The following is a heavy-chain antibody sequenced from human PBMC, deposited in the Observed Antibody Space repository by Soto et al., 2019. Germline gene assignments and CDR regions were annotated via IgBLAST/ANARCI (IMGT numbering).Heavy chain of an antibody. V-gene: IGHV4-34*01. Sequence: SETLSLTCAVDGGTFIGYYLSWIRPTPGKGLEWIGEINHSGSTNYNPSLKSRVTISVDTSKNQFSLKLSSVTAADTAVYYCARGDCSSTSCYDYYYYGMDVWGQGTTVTVSS. J-gene: IGHJ6*02. CDR1: GGTFIGYY. D-gene: IGHD2-2*01. CDR2: INHSGST. CDR3: ARGDCSSTSCYDYYYYGMDV.